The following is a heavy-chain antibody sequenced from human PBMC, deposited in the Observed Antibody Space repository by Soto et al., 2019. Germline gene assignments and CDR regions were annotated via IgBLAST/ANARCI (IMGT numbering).Heavy chain of an antibody. J-gene: IGHJ4*02. CDR1: GGSINNDY. V-gene: IGHV4-59*01. CDR3: ARGVRWSDY. CDR2: ISYSGNT. D-gene: IGHD2-21*01. Sequence: QVQLQESGPGLVRPSETLSLTCTVSGGSINNDYWNWIRQPPGKGLEWIGFISYSGNTNYNPSLKXRXTXXVYTSKNQFSLNLSSVTAADTAVYYCARGVRWSDYWGQGTLVTVSS.